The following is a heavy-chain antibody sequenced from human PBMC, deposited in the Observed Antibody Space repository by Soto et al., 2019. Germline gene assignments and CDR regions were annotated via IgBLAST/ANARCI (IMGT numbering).Heavy chain of an antibody. CDR3: APADYSSSWYYFDY. J-gene: IGHJ4*02. CDR1: GGSLTPYY. V-gene: IGHV4-59*08. Sequence: SETLSLTCTVSGGSLTPYYWSWIRQPPGKGLEWVGYFYYGGTTSYNPSLKSRVTISLETSKSQISLRLGSVTAADTAVYYCAPADYSSSWYYFDYWGQGTLVTVSS. D-gene: IGHD6-13*01. CDR2: FYYGGTT.